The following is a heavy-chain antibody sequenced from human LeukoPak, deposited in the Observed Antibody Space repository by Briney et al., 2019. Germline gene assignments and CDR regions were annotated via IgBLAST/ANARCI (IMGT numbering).Heavy chain of an antibody. J-gene: IGHJ4*02. D-gene: IGHD2-2*02. V-gene: IGHV4-38-2*01. CDR1: GYSISGGYY. CDR3: ARATGYCSSTSCYNYFDY. CDR2: IYHSGST. Sequence: SETLSLTCAVSGYSISGGYYWGWIRQPPGKGLEWIGSIYHSGSTYYNPSLKSRVTISVDTSKNQFSLKLSSVTAADTAVYYCARATGYCSSTSCYNYFDYWGQGTLVTVSS.